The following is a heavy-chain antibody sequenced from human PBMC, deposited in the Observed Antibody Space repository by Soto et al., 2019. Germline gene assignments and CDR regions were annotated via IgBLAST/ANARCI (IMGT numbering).Heavy chain of an antibody. J-gene: IGHJ3*02. Sequence: GGSLRLSCAASGFTFSSYGMHWVRQAPGKGLEWVAVIWYDGSNKYYADSVKGRFTISRDNSKNTLYLQMNSLRAEDTAVYYCARDLDPYGDYADAFDIWGKGTMVTVSS. CDR1: GFTFSSYG. CDR2: IWYDGSNK. CDR3: ARDLDPYGDYADAFDI. D-gene: IGHD4-17*01. V-gene: IGHV3-33*01.